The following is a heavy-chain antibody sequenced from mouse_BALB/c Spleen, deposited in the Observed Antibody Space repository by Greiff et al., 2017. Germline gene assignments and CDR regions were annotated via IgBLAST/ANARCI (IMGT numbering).Heavy chain of an antibody. V-gene: IGHV7-3*02. CDR1: GFTFTDYY. D-gene: IGHD1-1*01. Sequence: EVQRVESGGGLVQPGGSLRLSCATSGFTFTDYYMSWVRQPPGKALEWLGFIRNKANGYTTEYSASVKGRFTISRDNSQSILYLQMNTLRAEDSATYYCARAPITTVVATPYWYFDVWGAGTTVTVSS. J-gene: IGHJ1*01. CDR3: ARAPITTVVATPYWYFDV. CDR2: IRNKANGYTT.